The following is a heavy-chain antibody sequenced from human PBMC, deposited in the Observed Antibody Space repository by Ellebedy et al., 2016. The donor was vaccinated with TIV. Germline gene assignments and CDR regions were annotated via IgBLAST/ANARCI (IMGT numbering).Heavy chain of an antibody. Sequence: MPSETLSLTCTVSGGSMKNYYWTWIRQPPGKGLEWLGQIFYSGSTNYNPSLKSRVTISGDTSKNQFSLRLSSVTAADTAVDYCARGGSGWYFDNWGQGTLVTVSS. D-gene: IGHD6-19*01. J-gene: IGHJ4*02. V-gene: IGHV4-59*01. CDR3: ARGGSGWYFDN. CDR1: GGSMKNYY. CDR2: IFYSGST.